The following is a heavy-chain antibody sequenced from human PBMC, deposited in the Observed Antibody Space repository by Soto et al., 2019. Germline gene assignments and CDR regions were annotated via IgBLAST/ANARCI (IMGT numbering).Heavy chain of an antibody. J-gene: IGHJ4*02. Sequence: GGSLRLSCAASGFTFSSYSMNWVRQAPGKGLEWVSYISSSSTIYYADSVKGRLTISRDNAKNSLYLQMNSLRAEDTAVYYCASIFRYCSGGSCYSDDFDYWGQGTLVTVSS. CDR2: ISSSSTI. D-gene: IGHD2-15*01. CDR1: GFTFSSYS. V-gene: IGHV3-48*01. CDR3: ASIFRYCSGGSCYSDDFDY.